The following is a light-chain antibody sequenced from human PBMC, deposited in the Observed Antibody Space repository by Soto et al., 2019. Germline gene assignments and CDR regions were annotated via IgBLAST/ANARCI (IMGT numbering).Light chain of an antibody. CDR3: QQYGSSST. V-gene: IGKV3-20*01. CDR2: DTT. Sequence: ESVFTQSPSTVSLSPGERATLSCRASQSVSNYLAWYQQKPGQAPRLLIYDTTNRATGIPARFSGSGSGTDFTLTISRLEPEDFAVYYCQQYGSSSTFGQGTRLAI. CDR1: QSVSNY. J-gene: IGKJ5*01.